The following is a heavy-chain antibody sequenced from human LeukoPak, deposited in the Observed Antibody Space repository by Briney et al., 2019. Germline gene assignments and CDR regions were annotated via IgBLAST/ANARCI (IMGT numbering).Heavy chain of an antibody. CDR2: INSDGSST. CDR3: ARAGGRNCSGGSCYFNWFDP. J-gene: IGHJ5*02. Sequence: PGGSLRLSCAASGFTFSSYWMHWVRQAPGKGLVWVSRINSDGSSTSYADSVKGRFTISRDNAKNTLYLQMNSLRAEDTAVYYCARAGGRNCSGGSCYFNWFDPWGQGTLVTVSS. CDR1: GFTFSSYW. V-gene: IGHV3-74*01. D-gene: IGHD2-15*01.